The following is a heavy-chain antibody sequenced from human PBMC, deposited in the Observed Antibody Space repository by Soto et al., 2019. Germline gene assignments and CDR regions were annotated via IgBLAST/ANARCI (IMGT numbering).Heavy chain of an antibody. CDR1: GDSLSSNSAA. V-gene: IGHV6-1*01. CDR3: ARDKSIAVAGLYYGMDV. CDR2: TYYRSKWYN. J-gene: IGHJ6*02. Sequence: SQTLSLTCAISGDSLSSNSAAWNWIRQSPSRGLEWLGRTYYRSKWYNDYAVSVKSRITINPDTSKNQFSLQLNSVTPEDTAVYSCARDKSIAVAGLYYGMDVWGQGTTVTVS. D-gene: IGHD6-19*01.